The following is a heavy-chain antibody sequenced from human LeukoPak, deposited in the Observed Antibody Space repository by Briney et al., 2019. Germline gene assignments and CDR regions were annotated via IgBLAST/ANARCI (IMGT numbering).Heavy chain of an antibody. Sequence: SETLSPTCAVYAYSISDGYFWAWIRQPPGKGLEWIGSIYHSGSTYYSPSLKSRVTISVDTSKNQFSLKLNSVTAADTAVYYCARGVIAVAQFDYWGQGTLVTVSS. CDR3: ARGVIAVAQFDY. CDR1: AYSISDGYF. CDR2: IYHSGST. V-gene: IGHV4-38-2*01. D-gene: IGHD6-19*01. J-gene: IGHJ4*02.